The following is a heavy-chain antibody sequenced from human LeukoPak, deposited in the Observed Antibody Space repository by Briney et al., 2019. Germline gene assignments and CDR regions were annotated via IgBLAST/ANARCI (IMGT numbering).Heavy chain of an antibody. V-gene: IGHV4-34*01. CDR3: ARLSVIVGAALEYYYYYMDV. D-gene: IGHD1-26*01. Sequence: SETLSLTCDVSGGSFTGYYWSWIRQPPGKRLEWVGESNDSGGTNYNPSLKSRVTISADKSKNQVSLKLTFVTAADTAVYYCARLSVIVGAALEYYYYYMDVWGQGTTVTVSS. J-gene: IGHJ6*03. CDR2: SNDSGGT. CDR1: GGSFTGYY.